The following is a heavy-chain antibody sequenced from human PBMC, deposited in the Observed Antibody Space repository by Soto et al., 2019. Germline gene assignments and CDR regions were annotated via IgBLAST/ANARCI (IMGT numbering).Heavy chain of an antibody. D-gene: IGHD2-21*02. CDR3: ARHGPGKYGDHLAPFDI. CDR1: GYSFTNNW. J-gene: IGHJ3*02. V-gene: IGHV5-10-1*01. Sequence: PGESLKISCEASGYSFTNNWITWVRQKPGKGLEWLGRIDPSDSYTNYSPSFQGHVTISADKSISTAYLQWTSLQASDTAMYYCARHGPGKYGDHLAPFDIWGQGTRVTVSS. CDR2: IDPSDSYT.